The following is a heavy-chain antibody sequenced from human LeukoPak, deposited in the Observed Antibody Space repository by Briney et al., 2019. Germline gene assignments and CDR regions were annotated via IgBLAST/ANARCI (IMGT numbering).Heavy chain of an antibody. CDR1: GYTFTGYY. CDR3: ATLGYCSSTSCYWDIDY. CDR2: INPNSGDT. J-gene: IGHJ4*02. V-gene: IGHV1-2*02. Sequence: ASVKVSCKASGYTFTGYYIHWVRQAPGQGLEWMGWINPNSGDTNYAQRFQGRVTMTRDTSISTAYMQLSRLRSDDTAVYYCATLGYCSSTSCYWDIDYWGQGTLVTVSS. D-gene: IGHD2-2*01.